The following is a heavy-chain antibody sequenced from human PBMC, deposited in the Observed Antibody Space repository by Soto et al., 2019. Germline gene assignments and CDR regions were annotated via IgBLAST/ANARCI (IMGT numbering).Heavy chain of an antibody. V-gene: IGHV2-5*02. CDR1: GLSLTTSGVG. J-gene: IGHJ4*02. D-gene: IGHD6-19*01. CDR3: AHRQTAVAGAFDF. Sequence: QITLEESGPTVVKPTQTLTLTCTLSGLSLTTSGVGVGWIRQPPGEALEWLALIYWDEQKRYSPSLRSRLTITRYTAKNHVVLTMTNMDPVDTATYYCAHRQTAVAGAFDFWGQGTLVSVSS. CDR2: IYWDEQK.